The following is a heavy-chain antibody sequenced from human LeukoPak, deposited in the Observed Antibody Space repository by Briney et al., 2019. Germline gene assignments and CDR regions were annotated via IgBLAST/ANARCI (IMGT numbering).Heavy chain of an antibody. Sequence: GESLKISCKVSGYSFTSYWIGWVRQMPGKGLEWMGRIDPSDSYINYSPSFQGHVTISADKSISTAYLQWSSLKASDTAIYYCARVRVTTSLYYYYGFDVWGQGTTVTVSS. J-gene: IGHJ6*02. CDR1: GYSFTSYW. V-gene: IGHV5-10-1*01. CDR3: ARVRVTTSLYYYYGFDV. D-gene: IGHD4-17*01. CDR2: IDPSDSYI.